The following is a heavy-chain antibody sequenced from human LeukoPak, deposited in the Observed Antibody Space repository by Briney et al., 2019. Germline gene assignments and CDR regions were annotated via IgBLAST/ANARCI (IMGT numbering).Heavy chain of an antibody. J-gene: IGHJ4*02. CDR3: AREGGTATRWDY. CDR2: ISSSSSII. D-gene: IGHD5-18*01. V-gene: IGHV3-48*01. CDR1: GFTFSYYS. Sequence: GGSLRLSCAASGFTFSYYSMNWVRQAPGKGLEWVSYISSSSSIIYYADSVKGRFTISRDNAKNSLYLQMNSLRAEDTAVYYCAREGGTATRWDYWGQGILVTVSS.